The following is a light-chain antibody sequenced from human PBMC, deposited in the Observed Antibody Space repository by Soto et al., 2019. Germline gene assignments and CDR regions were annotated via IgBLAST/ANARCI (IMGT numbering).Light chain of an antibody. V-gene: IGKV1-39*01. J-gene: IGKJ1*01. CDR1: QSISSY. CDR3: QQSYSTPRT. CDR2: AAS. Sequence: DIQMTQSPSSLSASVGDRVTITCRASQSISSYLNWYQQKPGKAPKLLIYAASSLQSGVPSRFSGSGSGRDFTLTISSLQHEDFATYYCQQSYSTPRTFGQGTKVDIK.